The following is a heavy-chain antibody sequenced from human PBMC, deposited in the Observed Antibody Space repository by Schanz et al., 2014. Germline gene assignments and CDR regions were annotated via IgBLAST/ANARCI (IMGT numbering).Heavy chain of an antibody. CDR1: GFTVNTNY. D-gene: IGHD5-12*01. Sequence: EVQLVESGGGLIQPGGSLRLSCAVSGFTVNTNYMSWVRQAPGKGLEWISSMYINSGSTQYADSVKGRFIISRDSSKNTLFLQMNRRRAEDTAVYFCARDGGRDGYNLAFDVWGQGTLVTVSS. V-gene: IGHV3-53*01. CDR2: MYINSGST. CDR3: ARDGGRDGYNLAFDV. J-gene: IGHJ3*01.